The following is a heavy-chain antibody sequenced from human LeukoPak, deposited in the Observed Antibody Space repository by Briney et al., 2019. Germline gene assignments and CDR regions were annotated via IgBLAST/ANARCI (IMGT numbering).Heavy chain of an antibody. Sequence: GGSLRLSCAASGFTFSSYWMSWVRQAPGKGLEWVANIKQDGSEKYYVDSVKGRFTISRDNAKNSLYLQMSSLRAEDTAVYYCARGDVGAPYYFDYWGQGTLVTVSS. CDR3: ARGDVGAPYYFDY. D-gene: IGHD1-26*01. CDR2: IKQDGSEK. V-gene: IGHV3-7*04. CDR1: GFTFSSYW. J-gene: IGHJ4*02.